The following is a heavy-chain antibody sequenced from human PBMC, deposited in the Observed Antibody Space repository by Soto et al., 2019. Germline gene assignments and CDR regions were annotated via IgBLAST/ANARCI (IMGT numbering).Heavy chain of an antibody. CDR3: AAGDSSDTGDH. J-gene: IGHJ4*02. CDR2: TTAILVTR. CDR1: VDTLSHYG. Sequence: QVQLVQSGAEVKKPGSSVKVSCKASVDTLSHYGVSWVRQVPGKGLEWMGGTTAILVTRDYAQKFQGRMTITSDESTTTSYMELNSLTSDDTAVYYCAAGDSSDTGDHWGQGTLVTVSS. D-gene: IGHD5-18*01. V-gene: IGHV1-69*01.